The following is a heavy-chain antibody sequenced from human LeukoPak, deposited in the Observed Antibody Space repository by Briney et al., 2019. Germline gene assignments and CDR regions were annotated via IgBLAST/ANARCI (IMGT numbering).Heavy chain of an antibody. CDR3: ARDRANIAAADTHFHY. V-gene: IGHV3-21*01. J-gene: IGHJ4*02. CDR2: ISTSSSYI. CDR1: GFTFSSYS. D-gene: IGHD6-13*01. Sequence: PGGSLRLSCAASGFTFSSYSMNWVRQAPGKGLEWVSSISTSSSYIYYADSVKGRFSISRENAKNPLYLQMNSLRAEDTAVYYCARDRANIAAADTHFHYWGQGTLVTVSS.